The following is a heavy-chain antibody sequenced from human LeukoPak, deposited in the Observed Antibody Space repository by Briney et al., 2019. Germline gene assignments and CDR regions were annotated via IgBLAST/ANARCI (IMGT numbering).Heavy chain of an antibody. CDR2: ISYDGSNK. J-gene: IGHJ4*02. D-gene: IGHD5-24*01. CDR3: ARIRDGSNFGRGLDS. CDR1: GFTFSSYG. V-gene: IGHV3-30*03. Sequence: GRSLRLSCAASGFTFSSYGMHWVRQAPGKGLEWVAVISYDGSNKYYADSVKGRFTISRDNSKNTLYLQMNSLRAEDTAVYYCARIRDGSNFGRGLDSWGQGTLVTVSS.